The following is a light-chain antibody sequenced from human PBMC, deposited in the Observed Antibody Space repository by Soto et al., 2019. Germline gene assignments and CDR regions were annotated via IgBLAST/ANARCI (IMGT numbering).Light chain of an antibody. CDR3: QQSYSALSIT. Sequence: DIQMXQXPXXLSASVGDRVTITCRASESIARHLNWYQQKPGKAPKLLIYAASRLQNGVPSRFRGGGSGTDFTLTISNLQPEDFATYYCQQSYSALSITFGQGTRLEIK. J-gene: IGKJ5*01. CDR1: ESIARH. V-gene: IGKV1-39*01. CDR2: AAS.